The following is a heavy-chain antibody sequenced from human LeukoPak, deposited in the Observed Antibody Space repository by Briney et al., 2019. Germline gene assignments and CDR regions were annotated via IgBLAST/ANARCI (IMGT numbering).Heavy chain of an antibody. Sequence: PGGSLRLSCAASGFTFSSYWMSWVRQAPGKGLEWVANIKQDGSEKYYVDSVKGRLTISRDNAKNSLYLQMNSLRAEDTAVYYCARLVKGSSWGDWYYFDYWGQGTLVTVSS. D-gene: IGHD6-13*01. CDR1: GFTFSSYW. CDR3: ARLVKGSSWGDWYYFDY. V-gene: IGHV3-7*01. J-gene: IGHJ4*02. CDR2: IKQDGSEK.